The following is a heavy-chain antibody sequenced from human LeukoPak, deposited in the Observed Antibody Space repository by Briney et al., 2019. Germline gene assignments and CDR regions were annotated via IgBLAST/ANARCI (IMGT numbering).Heavy chain of an antibody. CDR3: ARTKLLWLGESDY. Sequence: SETLSLTCTVSGGSITSISYYWGWVRQPPGKGLEWIGSIYYSGSTYYNPSLKSRVTISIDTSKNQFSLKLSSVTAADTAVYYCARTKLLWLGESDYWGQGTLVTVSS. CDR1: GGSITSISYY. J-gene: IGHJ4*02. V-gene: IGHV4-39*01. CDR2: IYYSGST. D-gene: IGHD3-10*01.